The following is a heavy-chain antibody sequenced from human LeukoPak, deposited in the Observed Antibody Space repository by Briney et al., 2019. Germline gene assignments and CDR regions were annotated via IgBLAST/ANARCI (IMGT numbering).Heavy chain of an antibody. Sequence: PGGSLRLSCAASGFTLSDYYMGWIRQAPGKGLEWVSYISSSSSNIYYADSVKGRFTISRDSAKNSLYLQMNSLRAEDTAVFYCARGTPYYYGSGSYSRGPFFDYWGQGTLVTVSS. J-gene: IGHJ4*02. V-gene: IGHV3-11*01. D-gene: IGHD3-10*01. CDR2: ISSSSSNI. CDR3: ARGTPYYYGSGSYSRGPFFDY. CDR1: GFTLSDYY.